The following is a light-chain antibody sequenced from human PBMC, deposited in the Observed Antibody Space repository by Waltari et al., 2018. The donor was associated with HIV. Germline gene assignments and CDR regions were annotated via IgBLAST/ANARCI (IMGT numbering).Light chain of an antibody. CDR1: QSVSNNY. J-gene: IGKJ2*01. Sequence: EIVLTQSPATLSLSPGERATLSCGASQSVSNNYLAWYQQKPGLAPRLLIYAASTRANGIPDRFSGSGSATDFTLTISRLEPEDFAVYYCHQFGSSTSYTFGQGTKLEIK. CDR3: HQFGSSTSYT. V-gene: IGKV3D-20*01. CDR2: AAS.